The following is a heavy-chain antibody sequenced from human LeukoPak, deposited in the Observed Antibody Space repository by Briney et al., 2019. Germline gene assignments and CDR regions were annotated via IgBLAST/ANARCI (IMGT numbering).Heavy chain of an antibody. J-gene: IGHJ4*02. CDR1: GSTFSTYP. D-gene: IGHD1-26*01. Sequence: GESLRLSCTASGSTFSTYPMTWVRQAPGQGLEWVSAISGNSVTIYYADSVKGRFTISRDNSKNTLYLQMYSLRAEDTAVYYCAKILSGTYSFDLWSQGTLVTVSS. V-gene: IGHV3-23*01. CDR3: AKILSGTYSFDL. CDR2: ISGNSVTI.